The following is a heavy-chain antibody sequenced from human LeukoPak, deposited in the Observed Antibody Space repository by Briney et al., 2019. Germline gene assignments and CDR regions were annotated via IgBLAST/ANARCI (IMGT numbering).Heavy chain of an antibody. V-gene: IGHV3-23*01. CDR1: GFTFSSYA. D-gene: IGHD1-26*01. CDR3: ARDGRYSGSFDY. CDR2: ISGSGGSI. J-gene: IGHJ4*02. Sequence: QPGGSLRLSCAASGFTFSSYAMSWVRQAPGKGLEWVSAISGSGGSIYYADSVKGRFTISRDNAKSSLYLQMNSLRAEDTAVYYCARDGRYSGSFDYWGQGTLVTVSS.